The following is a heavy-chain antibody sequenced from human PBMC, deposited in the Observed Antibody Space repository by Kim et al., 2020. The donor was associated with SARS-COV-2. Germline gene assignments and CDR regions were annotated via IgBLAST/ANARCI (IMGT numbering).Heavy chain of an antibody. CDR2: ISASGGAT. V-gene: IGHV3-23*01. J-gene: IGHJ4*02. CDR1: GFTFSDYA. Sequence: GGSLRLSCAASGFTFSDYAMSWVSQAPGKGLEWVSAISASGGATYYADSVKGRFTISRDNSRNTLFLQMNGLRAEDTAVFYCAKYSSSWSLDYWGQGTLVTVSS. D-gene: IGHD6-13*01. CDR3: AKYSSSWSLDY.